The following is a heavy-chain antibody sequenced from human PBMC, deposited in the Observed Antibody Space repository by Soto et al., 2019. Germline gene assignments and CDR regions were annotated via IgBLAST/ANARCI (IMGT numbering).Heavy chain of an antibody. CDR3: ARHRYSSFFSSLDY. V-gene: IGHV4-39*01. Sequence: PSETLSLTCTVSGGSISSSIYYWGWIRQPPGKGLEWIGSIYYSGSTYYNPSLKSRVTISVDTSKNQFSLNLSSVTAADTAVYYCARHRYSSFFSSLDYWGQGTLVTVSS. CDR1: GGSISSSIYY. CDR2: IYYSGST. J-gene: IGHJ4*02. D-gene: IGHD6-6*01.